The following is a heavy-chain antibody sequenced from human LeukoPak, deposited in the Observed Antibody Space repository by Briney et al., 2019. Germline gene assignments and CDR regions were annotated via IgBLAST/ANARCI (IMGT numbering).Heavy chain of an antibody. V-gene: IGHV4-39*07. CDR3: ARDLGGYYDSSGYYYFDY. CDR2: IYYSGST. J-gene: IGHJ4*02. D-gene: IGHD3-22*01. CDR1: GFTFSNYA. Sequence: PGGSLRLSCAASGFTFSNYAMSWVRQPPGKGLEWIGSIYYSGSTYYNPSLKSRVTISVDTSKNQFSLKLSSVTAADTAVYYWARDLGGYYDSSGYYYFDYWGQGTLVTVSS.